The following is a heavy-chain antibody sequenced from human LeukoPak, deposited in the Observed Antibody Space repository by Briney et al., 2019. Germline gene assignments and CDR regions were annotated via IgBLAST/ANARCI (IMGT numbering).Heavy chain of an antibody. V-gene: IGHV5-51*01. CDR1: GCLFTSYW. CDR2: IYPGDSDT. Sequence: GGSLEISCQGSGCLFTSYWVGWVRQMPGKGLEWMGIIYPGDSDTRYSPSSQGQVTISADKSISTAYLQWSSLKASDTAMYYCARHRGYRGYSYGYADYWGQGTLVTVSS. CDR3: ARHRGYRGYSYGYADY. D-gene: IGHD5-18*01. J-gene: IGHJ4*02.